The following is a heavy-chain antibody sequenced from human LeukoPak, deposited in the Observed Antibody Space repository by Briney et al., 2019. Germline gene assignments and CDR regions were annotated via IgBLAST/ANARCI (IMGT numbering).Heavy chain of an antibody. CDR2: IYYSGST. CDR3: ARDSSYGGRWFDP. J-gene: IGHJ5*02. CDR1: GGSLSSGSYY. V-gene: IGHV4-61*01. D-gene: IGHD3-16*01. Sequence: SETLSLTCTVSGGSLSSGSYYWSWIRQPPGKGLEWIGYIYYSGSTNYNPSLKSRVTISVDTSKNQFSLKLSSVTAADTAVYYCARDSSYGGRWFDPWGQGTLVTVSS.